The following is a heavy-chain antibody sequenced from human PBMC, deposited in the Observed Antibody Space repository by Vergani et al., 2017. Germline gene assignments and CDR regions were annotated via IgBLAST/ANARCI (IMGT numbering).Heavy chain of an antibody. CDR1: GFTFSSYS. D-gene: IGHD3-3*01. Sequence: EVQLVESGGGLVKPGGSLRLSCAASGFTFSSYSMNWVRQAPGKGLEWVSSISSSSSYIYYADSVKGRFTISRDNAKNSLYLQMTSLRAEDTAVYYCARDQDVGVVIIGYYYYGMDVWGQGTTVTVAS. CDR3: ARDQDVGVVIIGYYYYGMDV. J-gene: IGHJ6*02. V-gene: IGHV3-21*01. CDR2: ISSSSSYI.